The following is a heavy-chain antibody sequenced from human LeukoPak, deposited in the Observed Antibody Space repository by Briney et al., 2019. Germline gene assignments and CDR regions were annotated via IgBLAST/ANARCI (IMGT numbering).Heavy chain of an antibody. CDR3: ARDPDDYYDSSGFVD. D-gene: IGHD3-22*01. Sequence: SETLSLTCSVSGGSVSSGSYCWNWIRQPPGKGLEWIGNIYYGGSTNYSPSLKSRVTISVDTSKNQFSLKLSSVTAADTAVYYCARDPDDYYDSSGFVDWGQGTLVTVSS. V-gene: IGHV4-61*01. J-gene: IGHJ4*02. CDR2: IYYGGST. CDR1: GGSVSSGSYC.